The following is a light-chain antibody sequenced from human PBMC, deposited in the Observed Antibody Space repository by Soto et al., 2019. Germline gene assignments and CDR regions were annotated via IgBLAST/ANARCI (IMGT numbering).Light chain of an antibody. CDR3: QQSCTTPRT. CDR1: QSISSY. CDR2: AAS. V-gene: IGKV1-39*01. J-gene: IGKJ1*01. Sequence: DIQMTQSPSSLSASVGDGVTITCRASQSISSYLNWYQQKPGKAPKLLIYAASSLQSGVPSRFSGSGSGTDFTLTISSLQPEDFATYYCQQSCTTPRTFGQGTRVEIK.